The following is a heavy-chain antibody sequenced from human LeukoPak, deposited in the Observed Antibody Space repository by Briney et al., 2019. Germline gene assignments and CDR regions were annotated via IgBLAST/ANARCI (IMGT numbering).Heavy chain of an antibody. Sequence: ASVMVSCKVSGYTLTELSMHWVRQAPGKGLEWMGGFDPEDGETIYAQKFQGRVTMTEDTSTDTAYMELSSLRSEDTAVYYCATLIDYGGNSYRDAFDIWGQGTMVTVSS. CDR3: ATLIDYGGNSYRDAFDI. V-gene: IGHV1-24*01. D-gene: IGHD4-23*01. CDR1: GYTLTELS. J-gene: IGHJ3*02. CDR2: FDPEDGET.